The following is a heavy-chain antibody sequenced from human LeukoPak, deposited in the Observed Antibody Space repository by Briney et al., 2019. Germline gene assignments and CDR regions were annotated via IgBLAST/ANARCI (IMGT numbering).Heavy chain of an antibody. CDR1: GFPLNTYW. J-gene: IGHJ4*02. Sequence: GGSLRLSCAASGFPLNTYWMHWVRQAPGKGLEWVSRVIRDGSFTNYADSVKGRFTISGDNAKNTLYLQMSSLRAEDTAVYFCVRDGDDFNFDYWGQGSLVTVSS. D-gene: IGHD5-24*01. V-gene: IGHV3-74*01. CDR3: VRDGDDFNFDY. CDR2: VIRDGSFT.